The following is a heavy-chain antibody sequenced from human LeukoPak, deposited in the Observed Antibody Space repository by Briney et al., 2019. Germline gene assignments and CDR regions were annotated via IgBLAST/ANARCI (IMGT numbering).Heavy chain of an antibody. CDR2: ISGSGSST. Sequence: LGGSLRLSCAASGFTFDNYAMSWVRQAPGKGLVWVSAISGSGSSTHYADSVKGRFTISRDNSKNTLYLQMNSLRAEDTAIYHCARYYDSSGYYGRHDNWGQGTLVTVSS. V-gene: IGHV3-23*01. D-gene: IGHD3-22*01. CDR3: ARYYDSSGYYGRHDN. CDR1: GFTFDNYA. J-gene: IGHJ4*02.